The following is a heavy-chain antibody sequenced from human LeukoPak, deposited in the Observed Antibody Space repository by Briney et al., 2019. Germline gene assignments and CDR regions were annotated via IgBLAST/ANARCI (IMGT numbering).Heavy chain of an antibody. Sequence: PSETLSLTCTVSGGSISNYYWSWIRQPPGKGLEWIGYIYYSGSTNYNPSLESRVTISVDTSKNQFSLELDSVTAADTAVYYCARGRSGSYHSPFDYWGQGTLVTVSS. J-gene: IGHJ4*02. CDR1: GGSISNYY. V-gene: IGHV4-59*13. D-gene: IGHD1-26*01. CDR2: IYYSGST. CDR3: ARGRSGSYHSPFDY.